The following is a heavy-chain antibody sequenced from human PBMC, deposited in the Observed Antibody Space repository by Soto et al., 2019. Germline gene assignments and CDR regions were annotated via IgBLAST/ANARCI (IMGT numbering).Heavy chain of an antibody. CDR1: GGTFSSYA. J-gene: IGHJ4*02. CDR3: ARATMVRGVIIGALDY. CDR2: IIPIFGTA. D-gene: IGHD3-10*01. Sequence: ASVKVSCKASGGTFSSYAISCVRQAPGQGLEWMGGIIPIFGTANYAQKFQGRVTITADESTSTAYMELSSLRSEDTAVYYCARATMVRGVIIGALDYWGQGTLVTVSS. V-gene: IGHV1-69*13.